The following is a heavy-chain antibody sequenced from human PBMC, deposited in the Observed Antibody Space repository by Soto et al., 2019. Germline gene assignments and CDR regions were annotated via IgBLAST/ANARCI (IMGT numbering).Heavy chain of an antibody. CDR2: IYYSGTT. J-gene: IGHJ4*02. CDR3: ARTGVYAIGGFDY. Sequence: QVQLQESGPGLVKPSETLSLTCTVSGGSISSYYWSWIRQPPGKGLEWIGFIYYSGTTNYNPSLKSRVTISVDTSKNQFSLKLSSVTAADTAVYYCARTGVYAIGGFDYWGQRTLVTVSS. V-gene: IGHV4-59*01. D-gene: IGHD2-8*01. CDR1: GGSISSYY.